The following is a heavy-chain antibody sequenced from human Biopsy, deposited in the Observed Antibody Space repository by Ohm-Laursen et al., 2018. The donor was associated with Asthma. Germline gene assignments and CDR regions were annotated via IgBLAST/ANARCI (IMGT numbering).Heavy chain of an antibody. J-gene: IGHJ4*02. Sequence: GESLKISCKASGYTFSDSWIGWVRQMPGKGLEWMGIIFAANSETKYSPSFQAQVTISVDLSISTAFLQWSSLKASDTAMYYCARFIDGTFFVDYWGQGTMVTVSS. D-gene: IGHD1-7*01. CDR1: GYTFSDSW. V-gene: IGHV5-51*03. CDR3: ARFIDGTFFVDY. CDR2: IFAANSET.